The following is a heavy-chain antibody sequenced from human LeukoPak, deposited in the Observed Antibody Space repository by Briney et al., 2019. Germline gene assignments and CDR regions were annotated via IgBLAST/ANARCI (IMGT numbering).Heavy chain of an antibody. CDR2: ISSSSSYI. J-gene: IGHJ4*02. CDR3: ARVLAYTSGWYRWYFDY. D-gene: IGHD6-19*01. CDR1: GFTFSSYS. Sequence: PGGSLRLSCAASGFTFSSYSMNWIRQAPGKGLEWVSSISSSSSYIYYADSVKGRFTISRDNAKNSLYLQMNSLRAQDTAVYYCARVLAYTSGWYRWYFDYWDKGTLVTVFS. V-gene: IGHV3-21*01.